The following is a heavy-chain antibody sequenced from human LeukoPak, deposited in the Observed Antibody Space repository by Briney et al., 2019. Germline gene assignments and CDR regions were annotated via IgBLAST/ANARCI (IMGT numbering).Heavy chain of an antibody. CDR2: ISGDGGST. CDR3: AKDMWRFGELDYDY. D-gene: IGHD3-10*01. Sequence: GGSLRLSCAASGFTFSSYAMHWVRQAPGKGLEWVSLISGDGGSTYYADSVKGRFTISRDNSKNSLYLQMNSLRTEDTALYYCAKDMWRFGELDYDYWGQGTLVTVSS. CDR1: GFTFSSYA. J-gene: IGHJ4*02. V-gene: IGHV3-43*02.